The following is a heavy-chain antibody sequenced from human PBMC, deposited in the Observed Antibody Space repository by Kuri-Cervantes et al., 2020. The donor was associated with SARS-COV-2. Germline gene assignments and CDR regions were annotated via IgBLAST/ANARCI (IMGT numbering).Heavy chain of an antibody. CDR3: ARGVRFLDPKYYYFYYCMDV. Sequence: GSLRLSCAVYGGSFSGYYWSWVRQPPGKGLEWIGEINHGGGTNYNPSLMSRVTISVDTSKNQFSLKLRSVTAADTAVYYCARGVRFLDPKYYYFYYCMDVWGKGTTVTVSS. D-gene: IGHD3-3*01. CDR1: GGSFSGYY. J-gene: IGHJ6*03. V-gene: IGHV4-34*01. CDR2: INHGGGT.